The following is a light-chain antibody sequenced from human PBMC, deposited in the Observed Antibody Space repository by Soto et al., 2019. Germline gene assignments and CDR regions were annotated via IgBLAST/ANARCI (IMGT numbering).Light chain of an antibody. V-gene: IGLV6-57*04. J-gene: IGLJ2*01. CDR2: EDS. Sequence: NFMLTQPHSVSESPGQTVTISCTRSSGSIASDYVQWYQQRPGSAPINVIFEDSQRPSGVPDRFSGSIDGSSNSASLTISRLTTEDAADYYCQSVDGKYVVFGGGTKVTVL. CDR3: QSVDGKYVV. CDR1: SGSIASDY.